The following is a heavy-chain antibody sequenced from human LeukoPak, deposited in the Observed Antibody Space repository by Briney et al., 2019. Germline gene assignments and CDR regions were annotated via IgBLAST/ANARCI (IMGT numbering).Heavy chain of an antibody. J-gene: IGHJ4*02. V-gene: IGHV3-21*01. CDR2: ISSSSYI. CDR1: GFTFSSYS. Sequence: GGSLRLSCAASGFTFSSYSMNWVRQAPGKGLEWVSSISSSSYIYYADSVKGRFTISRDNAKNSLYLQMNSLRAEDTAVYYCARWGDTAMVTFDYWGQGTLVTVSS. CDR3: ARWGDTAMVTFDY. D-gene: IGHD5-18*01.